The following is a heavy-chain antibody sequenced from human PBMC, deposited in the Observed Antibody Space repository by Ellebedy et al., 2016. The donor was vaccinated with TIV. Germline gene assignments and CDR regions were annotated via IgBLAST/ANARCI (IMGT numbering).Heavy chain of an antibody. J-gene: IGHJ4*02. Sequence: ASVKVSXXTSGYTFTTSGISWVRQAPGQGLEWMGWTSTYSAKTNYAQKLQGRVSMTTDTSTSTAYMELRSLRSDDTAVYYCARVPMPGKADYWGQGTLVIVSS. D-gene: IGHD4-23*01. V-gene: IGHV1-18*01. CDR1: GYTFTTSG. CDR3: ARVPMPGKADY. CDR2: TSTYSAKT.